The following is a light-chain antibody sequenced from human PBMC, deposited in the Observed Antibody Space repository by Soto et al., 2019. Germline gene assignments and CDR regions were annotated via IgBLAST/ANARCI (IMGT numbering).Light chain of an antibody. CDR2: GGS. CDR1: QSVSSSY. V-gene: IGKV3-20*01. CDR3: QQYGSSPYT. Sequence: EIVLTQSPGTLSLSPGERATLSCRASQSVSSSYLAWYQQKPGQAPRLLIYGGSLRAPGVPDRFSGSGSGADFTLTISTLEPEDFAVDYCQQYGSSPYTFGQGTKLEIQ. J-gene: IGKJ2*01.